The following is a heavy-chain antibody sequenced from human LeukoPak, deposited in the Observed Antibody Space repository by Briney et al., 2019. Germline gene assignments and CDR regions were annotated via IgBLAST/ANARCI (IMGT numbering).Heavy chain of an antibody. J-gene: IGHJ6*02. V-gene: IGHV1-2*04. CDR1: GYTFTSYY. D-gene: IGHD6-19*01. CDR2: INPNSGGT. Sequence: ASVKVSCKASGYTFTSYYMHWVRQAPGQGLEWMGWINPNSGGTNYAQKFQGWVTMTRDTSISTAYMELSRLRSDDTAVYYCARDISRIAVAATPSEYYYYGMDVWGQGTTVTVSS. CDR3: ARDISRIAVAATPSEYYYYGMDV.